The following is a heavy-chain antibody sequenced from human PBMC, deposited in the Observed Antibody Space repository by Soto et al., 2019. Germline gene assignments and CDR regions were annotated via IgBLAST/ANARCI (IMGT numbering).Heavy chain of an antibody. CDR1: GYTFTSYG. J-gene: IGHJ4*02. Sequence: ASVKVSCKASGYTFTSYGISWVRQAPGQGLEWMGWISAYNGNTNYAQKLQGRGTMTTDTSTSTAYMELRSLRSDDTAVYYCASVGSPWGAAAVAVAGLFDYWGQGTLVTVSS. CDR3: ASVGSPWGAAAVAVAGLFDY. CDR2: ISAYNGNT. V-gene: IGHV1-18*04. D-gene: IGHD6-19*01.